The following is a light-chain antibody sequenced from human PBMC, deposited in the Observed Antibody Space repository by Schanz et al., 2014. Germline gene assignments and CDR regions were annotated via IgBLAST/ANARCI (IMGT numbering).Light chain of an antibody. CDR2: QVN. J-gene: IGLJ1*01. Sequence: QSALTQPPSVSGSPGQSVTISCTGSSSDVGRYNRVSWFQQPPGTAPKLMIFQVNSRPSGVPDRFSGSKSGNTASLTISGLQAEDEADYYCSSYADSSTLFGPGTKVTVL. CDR1: SSDVGRYNR. V-gene: IGLV2-18*02. CDR3: SSYADSSTL.